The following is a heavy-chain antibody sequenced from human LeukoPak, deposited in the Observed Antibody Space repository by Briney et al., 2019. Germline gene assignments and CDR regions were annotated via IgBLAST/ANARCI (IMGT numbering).Heavy chain of an antibody. D-gene: IGHD3-10*01. CDR1: GYTFTGYY. V-gene: IGHV1-2*02. CDR2: INPNSGGT. Sequence: ASVKVSYKASGYTFTGYYMHWVRQAPGQRLEWMGWINPNSGGTNYAQKFQGRVTMTRDKSIRTAYMELSRLTSDDTAVYYCARNIWFGESADAFDIWGQGTMVTVSS. J-gene: IGHJ3*02. CDR3: ARNIWFGESADAFDI.